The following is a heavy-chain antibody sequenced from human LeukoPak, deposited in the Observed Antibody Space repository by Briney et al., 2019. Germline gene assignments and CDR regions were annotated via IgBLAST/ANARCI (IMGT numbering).Heavy chain of an antibody. D-gene: IGHD5-18*01. CDR2: IYPGESDT. CDR3: ARGGGYNYGTFDY. V-gene: IGHV5-51*01. CDR1: GYSFTNYW. Sequence: GGALKISFKGSGYSFTNYWIGWGRQMPGKGVEWRGIIYPGESDTRYSPSFQGQVTISADKSISTAYLQWSSLKASDTAMYYCARGGGYNYGTFDYWGQGTLVTVSS. J-gene: IGHJ4*02.